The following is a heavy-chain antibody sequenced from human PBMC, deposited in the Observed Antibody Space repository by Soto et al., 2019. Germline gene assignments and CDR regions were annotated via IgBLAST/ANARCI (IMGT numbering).Heavy chain of an antibody. CDR3: ARGRFDDFWSGYENWFGP. V-gene: IGHV4-34*01. J-gene: IGHJ5*02. Sequence: PSETLSRTGAVDGGSFIGYYCSWIRQPPGKGLEWIGEINHRGSTNYNPSLKRRVTISVGTSKNQFSLKLSSVTAADTAVYYCARGRFDDFWSGYENWFGPHRQRTL. D-gene: IGHD3-3*01. CDR2: INHRGST. CDR1: GGSFIGYY.